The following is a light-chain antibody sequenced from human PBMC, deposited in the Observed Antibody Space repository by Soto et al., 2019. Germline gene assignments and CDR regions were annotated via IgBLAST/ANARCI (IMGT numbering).Light chain of an antibody. J-gene: IGKJ5*01. CDR2: GAS. CDR1: QSVNSNF. CDR3: QQYSRSPIT. V-gene: IGKV3-20*01. Sequence: EIVLTQSPGTLSLSPGERATLFCRASQSVNSNFLAWYQQKPGQAPRLLIYGASSRATGIPDRFSGSGSGTDFTLTISRLEPEDFAVYYCQQYSRSPITFGQGTRLEIK.